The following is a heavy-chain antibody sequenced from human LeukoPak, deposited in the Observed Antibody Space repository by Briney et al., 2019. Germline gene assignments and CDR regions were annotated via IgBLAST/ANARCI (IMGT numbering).Heavy chain of an antibody. CDR2: ISSSSSYI. Sequence: PGGSLRLSCSASGFTFSSYSMNWVRQAPGKGLEWVSSISSSSSYIYYADSVKGRFTISRDNAKNSLYLQMNSLRAEDTAVYYCARVATVAGEAFDIWGQGTMVTVSS. CDR3: ARVATVAGEAFDI. CDR1: GFTFSSYS. D-gene: IGHD6-19*01. J-gene: IGHJ3*02. V-gene: IGHV3-21*01.